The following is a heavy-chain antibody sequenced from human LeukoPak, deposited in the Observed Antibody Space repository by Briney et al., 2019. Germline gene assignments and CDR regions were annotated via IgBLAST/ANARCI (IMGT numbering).Heavy chain of an antibody. CDR1: GFTFSSYA. Sequence: GGSLRLSCAASGFTFSSYAMSWVRQAPGKGLEWVSAISGSGGSTYYADSVKGRFTISRDNSKNSLYLQMNSLRDEDTAVYYCARDFWYNWNDEGAFDIWGQGTMVTVSS. V-gene: IGHV3-23*01. J-gene: IGHJ3*02. D-gene: IGHD1-20*01. CDR3: ARDFWYNWNDEGAFDI. CDR2: ISGSGGST.